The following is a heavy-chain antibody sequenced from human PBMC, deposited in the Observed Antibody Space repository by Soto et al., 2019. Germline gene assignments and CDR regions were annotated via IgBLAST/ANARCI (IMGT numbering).Heavy chain of an antibody. J-gene: IGHJ5*02. CDR3: ARLLYYSGYDLVYNWFDP. CDR2: IYYSGST. D-gene: IGHD5-12*01. CDR1: GGSISSSSYY. V-gene: IGHV4-39*01. Sequence: SETLSLTCTVSGGSISSSSYYWGWIRQPPGKGLEWIGSIYYSGSTYYNPSLKSRVTISVDTSKNQFSLKLSSVTAADTAVYYCARLLYYSGYDLVYNWFDPWGQGTLVTVSS.